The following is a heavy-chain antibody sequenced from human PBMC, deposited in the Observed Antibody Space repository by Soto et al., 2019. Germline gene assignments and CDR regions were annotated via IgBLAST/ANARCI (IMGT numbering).Heavy chain of an antibody. D-gene: IGHD6-13*01. J-gene: IGHJ4*02. V-gene: IGHV4-31*03. CDR3: ARGGWGAAAGVDY. CDR2: IYYSGST. CDR1: GGSISSGGYY. Sequence: QVQLQESGPGLVKPSQTLSLTCTVSGGSISSGGYYWSWIRQHPGKGLEWIGYIYYSGSTYYNPSLKSRVTISVDPSKNQFSLKLSSVTAADTAVYYCARGGWGAAAGVDYWGQGTLVTVSS.